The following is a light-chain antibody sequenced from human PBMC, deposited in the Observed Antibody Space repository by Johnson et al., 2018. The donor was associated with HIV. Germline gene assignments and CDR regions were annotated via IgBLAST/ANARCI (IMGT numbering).Light chain of an antibody. CDR3: GTWDTGLSAPYV. CDR2: KNN. Sequence: QSVLTQPPSVSAAPGQKVTISCSGSSSTIGSNYVSWYQLLPGTPPKLLIFKNNKRPSGIPDRFSGSKSGTSATLGITGLQTGDEADYYCGTWDTGLSAPYVFGTGTKVTVL. CDR1: SSTIGSNY. J-gene: IGLJ1*01. V-gene: IGLV1-51*02.